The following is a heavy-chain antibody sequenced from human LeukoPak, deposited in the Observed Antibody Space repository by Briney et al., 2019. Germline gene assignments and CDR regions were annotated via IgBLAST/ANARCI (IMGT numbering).Heavy chain of an antibody. CDR2: ISYDANVK. CDR1: AFTFSSYG. CDR3: AKDRHPARTDGYYYDF. J-gene: IGHJ4*02. V-gene: IGHV3-30*18. Sequence: GGSLRLSRAASAFTFSSYGMHWVRQAPGKGLEWVAVISYDANVKNYTDSVKGRFTISRDNSKNTLFLQMNSLKGEDTAVYYCAKDRHPARTDGYYYDFWGQGTLVTVSS. D-gene: IGHD3-3*01.